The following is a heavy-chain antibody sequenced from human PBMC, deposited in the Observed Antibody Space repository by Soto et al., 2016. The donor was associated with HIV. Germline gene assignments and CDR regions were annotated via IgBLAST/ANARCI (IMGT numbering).Heavy chain of an antibody. CDR1: GVVFDDFG. V-gene: IGHV3-20*04. CDR3: ARHYGSGFLGAFDI. J-gene: IGHJ3*02. Sequence: EVQLVESGGGVVRPGGSLRLSCVVSGVVFDDFGMSWVRQVPGKGLEWVPGIDWNGDTTGYGDSVKGRVIISRENAKNSMYLQMKNLRGEDTALYYCARHYGSGFLGAFDIWGQGTMVTVSS. D-gene: IGHD3-10*01. CDR2: IDWNGDTT.